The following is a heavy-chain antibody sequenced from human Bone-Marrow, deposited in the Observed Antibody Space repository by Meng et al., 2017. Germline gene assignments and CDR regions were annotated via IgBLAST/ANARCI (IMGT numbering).Heavy chain of an antibody. CDR1: GYTFTSYY. CDR2: INPSGGST. Sequence: ASVKVSCKASGYTFTSYYMHWVRQAPGQGLEWMGIINPSGGSTSYAQKFQGRVTMTKDTSTSTVYMELSSLRSEDTAVYYCARDGKKLWFGELSPYFDYWGQGTLVTGAS. J-gene: IGHJ4*02. D-gene: IGHD3-10*01. V-gene: IGHV1-46*01. CDR3: ARDGKKLWFGELSPYFDY.